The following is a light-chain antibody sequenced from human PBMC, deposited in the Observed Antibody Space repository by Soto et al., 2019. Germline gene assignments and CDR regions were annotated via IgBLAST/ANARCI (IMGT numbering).Light chain of an antibody. J-gene: IGLJ1*01. CDR3: SSYTTSSLYV. V-gene: IGLV2-14*03. CDR2: DVS. Sequence: QSVLTQPSSLSGSPGQSITLSCTGNSKDIGAYNFVSWYQQHPGKAPKLMIYDVSNRPSGLSNRFSGSKSGSTASLTISGLQAEDEADYYCSSYTTSSLYVFGTGTKVTVL. CDR1: SKDIGAYNF.